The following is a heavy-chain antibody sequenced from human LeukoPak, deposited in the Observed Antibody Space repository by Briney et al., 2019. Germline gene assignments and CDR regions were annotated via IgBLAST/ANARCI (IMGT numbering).Heavy chain of an antibody. CDR1: GGSISSRSYY. CDR3: ARDLGFCSHGVCSNWFDP. J-gene: IGHJ5*02. CDR2: IFNYGST. V-gene: IGHV4-39*07. D-gene: IGHD2-8*01. Sequence: SETLSLTCSVSGGSISSRSYYWGWIRQPPGKGLEWIGSIFNYGSTYYNPSLKSRVTISVDMSENQVSLQLSSVIAADTAVYYCARDLGFCSHGVCSNWFDPWGQGTLVTVSS.